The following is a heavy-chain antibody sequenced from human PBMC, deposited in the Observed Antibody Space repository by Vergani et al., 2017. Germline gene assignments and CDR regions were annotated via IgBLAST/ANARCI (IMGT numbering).Heavy chain of an antibody. CDR3: ARLGGSGYYSVSHY. D-gene: IGHD5-12*01. Sequence: QVQLQESGPGLVKPSETLSLTCAVSGYSISSGYYWGWIRQPPGKGLEWIGSIYHSGSTYYNPSLKSRVTISVDTSKNQFSLKLSSVTVADTAVYYCARLGGSGYYSVSHYWGQGREVTVSS. J-gene: IGHJ4*02. CDR1: GYSISSGYY. V-gene: IGHV4-38-2*01. CDR2: IYHSGST.